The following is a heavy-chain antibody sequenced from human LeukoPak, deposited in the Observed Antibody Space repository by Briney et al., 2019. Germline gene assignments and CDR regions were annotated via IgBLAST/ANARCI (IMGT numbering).Heavy chain of an antibody. J-gene: IGHJ6*02. CDR1: GFTSSSYG. Sequence: GGSLRLSCAASGFTSSSYGMHWVRQAPGKGLEWVAVISYDGSNKYYADSVKGRFTISRDNSKNTLYLQMNSLRAEDTAVYYCAKAQPMTTVTRGYYYYGMDVWGQGTTVTVSS. D-gene: IGHD4-17*01. V-gene: IGHV3-30*18. CDR3: AKAQPMTTVTRGYYYYGMDV. CDR2: ISYDGSNK.